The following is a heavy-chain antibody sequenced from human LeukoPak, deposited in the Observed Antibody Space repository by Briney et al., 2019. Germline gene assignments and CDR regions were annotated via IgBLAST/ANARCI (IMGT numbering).Heavy chain of an antibody. V-gene: IGHV1-3*01. CDR3: ARVLYYYDSSAPGY. D-gene: IGHD3-22*01. J-gene: IGHJ4*02. CDR1: GYTFTSYA. Sequence: ASVKVSCKASGYTFTSYAIHWVRQAPGQRLEWMGWINAGNGNTKYSQKFQGRVTIARDTSASTAYMELSSLRSEDTAVYYCARVLYYYDSSAPGYWGQGTLVTVSS. CDR2: INAGNGNT.